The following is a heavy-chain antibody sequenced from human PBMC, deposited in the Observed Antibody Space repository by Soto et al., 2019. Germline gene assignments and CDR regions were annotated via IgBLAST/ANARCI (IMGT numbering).Heavy chain of an antibody. CDR3: ARELGRCTNGVCSDY. D-gene: IGHD2-8*01. CDR1: GGSISSYY. V-gene: IGHV4-59*01. Sequence: SETLSLTCTVSGGSISSYYWSLIRQPPGKGLEWIGYIYYSGSTNYNPSLKSRVTISVDTSKNQFSLKLSSVTAADTAVYYCARELGRCTNGVCSDYWGQGTLVTVSS. CDR2: IYYSGST. J-gene: IGHJ4*02.